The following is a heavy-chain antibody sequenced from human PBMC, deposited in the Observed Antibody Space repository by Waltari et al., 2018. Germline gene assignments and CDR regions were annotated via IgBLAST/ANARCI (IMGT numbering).Heavy chain of an antibody. Sequence: QVQLVESGGGVVQPGRSLRLSCAASGFTFSSYAMHWVRQAPGKGLAWVAGISYDGSNKDYADSVKGRFTISRDNSKNTLYLQMNSLRAEDTAVYYCARKGIAAAGTAFDIWGQGTMVTVSS. CDR3: ARKGIAAAGTAFDI. CDR2: ISYDGSNK. V-gene: IGHV3-30-3*01. D-gene: IGHD6-13*01. CDR1: GFTFSSYA. J-gene: IGHJ3*02.